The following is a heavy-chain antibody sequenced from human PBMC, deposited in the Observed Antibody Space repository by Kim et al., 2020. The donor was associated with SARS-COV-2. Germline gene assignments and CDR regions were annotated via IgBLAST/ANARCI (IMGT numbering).Heavy chain of an antibody. CDR3: ARGIRIRDYGQLKHYYYYYGMDV. CDR2: INHSGST. CDR1: GGSFSGYY. Sequence: SETLSLTCAVYGGSFSGYYWSWIRQPPGKGLEWIGEINHSGSTNYNPSLKSRVTISVDTSKNQFSLKLSSVTAADTAVYYCARGIRIRDYGQLKHYYYYYGMDVWGQGTTVTVSS. V-gene: IGHV4-34*01. D-gene: IGHD4-17*01. J-gene: IGHJ6*02.